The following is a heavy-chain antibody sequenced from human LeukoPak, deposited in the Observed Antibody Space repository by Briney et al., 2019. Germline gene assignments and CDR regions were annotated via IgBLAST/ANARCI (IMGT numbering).Heavy chain of an antibody. V-gene: IGHV4-34*01. CDR1: GGSFSGYY. D-gene: IGHD6-19*01. CDR2: INHAGST. CDR3: ARGNISSGLDY. J-gene: IGHJ4*02. Sequence: PSETLSLICAVYGGSFSGYYWSWIRQPPGKGQEWIGEINHAGSTNYNPSPKSRVTISVDTSKNQYSLKLSSVTAADTAVYYCARGNISSGLDYWGQGTLVTVSS.